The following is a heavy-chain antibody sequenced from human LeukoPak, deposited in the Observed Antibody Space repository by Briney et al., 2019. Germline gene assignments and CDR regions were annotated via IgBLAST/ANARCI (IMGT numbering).Heavy chain of an antibody. CDR1: GGSFNGYY. CDR3: AKNGQSGFSFDP. V-gene: IGHV4-34*01. D-gene: IGHD1-26*01. J-gene: IGHJ5*02. Sequence: SETLSLTCAVYGGSFNGYYWSWIRQPPGKGPEWIGEGNHNGGTKYNPSLKSRVTISADSSKNQFSLKLSSVTAADTAVYYCAKNGQSGFSFDPWGQGTLVTVSS. CDR2: GNHNGGT.